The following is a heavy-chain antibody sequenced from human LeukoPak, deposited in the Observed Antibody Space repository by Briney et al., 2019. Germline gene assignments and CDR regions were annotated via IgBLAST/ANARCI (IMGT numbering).Heavy chain of an antibody. V-gene: IGHV3-30*04. D-gene: IGHD6-6*01. J-gene: IGHJ4*02. CDR2: ISYDGSNK. CDR3: ARDHPSPGY. Sequence: PGKSLRLSCAASGFPFSSYAMHWVRQAPGKGLEWVSLISYDGSNKYYADSVKGRFTVSRDNSKSTLYLQMNSLRAEDTAVYYCARDHPSPGYWGQGTLVTVSS. CDR1: GFPFSSYA.